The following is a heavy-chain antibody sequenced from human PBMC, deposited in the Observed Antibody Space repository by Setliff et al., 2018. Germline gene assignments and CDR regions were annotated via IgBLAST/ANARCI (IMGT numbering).Heavy chain of an antibody. CDR1: GFTFSRFG. V-gene: IGHV3-30*02. Sequence: GGSLRLSCAASGFTFSRFGMYWVRQAPGKGLEWVAFVRYDGYNKYYADFVKGRFTISRDNAKNTLYLQMNSLTTEDTAVYYCAKDSYSYGLWGQGTLVTVSS. D-gene: IGHD5-18*01. J-gene: IGHJ4*02. CDR2: VRYDGYNK. CDR3: AKDSYSYGL.